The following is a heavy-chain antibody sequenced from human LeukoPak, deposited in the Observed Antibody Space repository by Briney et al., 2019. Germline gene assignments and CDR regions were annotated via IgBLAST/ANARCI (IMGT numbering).Heavy chain of an antibody. D-gene: IGHD3-22*01. CDR1: GGSISIYY. J-gene: IGHJ6*03. V-gene: IGHV4-4*07. Sequence: SETQSLTCTVSGGSISIYYWSWIRQPAGKGLEWIGRFYTSGNSNYNPSLKSRVTMSVDTSKNQFSLKLSSVTAADTAVYYCARGGGEDSSGYYHYYMDVWGKGTTVTISS. CDR2: FYTSGNS. CDR3: ARGGGEDSSGYYHYYMDV.